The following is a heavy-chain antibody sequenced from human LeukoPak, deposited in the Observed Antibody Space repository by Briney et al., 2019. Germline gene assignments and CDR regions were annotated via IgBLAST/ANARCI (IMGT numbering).Heavy chain of an antibody. V-gene: IGHV3-9*01. CDR1: GFTFSSYS. J-gene: IGHJ4*02. Sequence: GGSLRLSCAASGFTFSSYSMNWVRQAPGKGLEWVSGISWNSGSIGYADSVKGRFTISRDNAKNSLYLQMNSLRAEDTALYYCAKGMSAVAGTIDYWGQGTLVTVSS. CDR2: ISWNSGSI. CDR3: AKGMSAVAGTIDY. D-gene: IGHD6-19*01.